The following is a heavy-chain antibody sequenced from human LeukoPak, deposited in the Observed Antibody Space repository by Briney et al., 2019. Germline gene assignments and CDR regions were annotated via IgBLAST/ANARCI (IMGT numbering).Heavy chain of an antibody. CDR3: ARGPGGYYMDV. CDR1: GGSISSSSYY. J-gene: IGHJ6*03. D-gene: IGHD3-16*01. CDR2: IYYSGST. Sequence: SETLSLTCTVSGGSISSSSYYWGWIRQPPGKGLEWIGSIYYSGSTYYNPSLKSRVTISVDTSKNQFSLKLSSVTAADTAVYYCARGPGGYYMDVWGKGTTVTVSS. V-gene: IGHV4-39*07.